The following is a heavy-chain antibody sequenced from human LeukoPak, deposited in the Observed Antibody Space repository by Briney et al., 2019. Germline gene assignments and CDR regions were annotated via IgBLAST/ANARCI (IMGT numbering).Heavy chain of an antibody. J-gene: IGHJ4*02. CDR2: ISGSGGST. CDR1: GFTFSSYA. D-gene: IGHD3-3*01. Sequence: PGGSLRLSCAASGFTFSSYAMSWVRQAPGKGLEWVSAISGSGGSTYYADSVKGRFTISRDNAKNSLYLQMNSLRAEDTAVYYCARSYYDFWSGYYQILFDYWGQGTLVTVSS. V-gene: IGHV3-23*01. CDR3: ARSYYDFWSGYYQILFDY.